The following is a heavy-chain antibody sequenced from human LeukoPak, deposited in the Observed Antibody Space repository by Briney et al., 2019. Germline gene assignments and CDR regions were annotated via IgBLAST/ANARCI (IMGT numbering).Heavy chain of an antibody. J-gene: IGHJ4*02. V-gene: IGHV3-20*04. CDR1: GFTFDDYG. Sequence: GGSLRLSCAASGFTFDDYGMSWVRQAPGKGLEWVSGINWNGGSTGYADSVKGRFTISRDNAKNSLYLQMNSLRAEDTALYYCARYRYCSGGSCYSPFDYWGQGTLVTVSS. CDR3: ARYRYCSGGSCYSPFDY. D-gene: IGHD2-15*01. CDR2: INWNGGST.